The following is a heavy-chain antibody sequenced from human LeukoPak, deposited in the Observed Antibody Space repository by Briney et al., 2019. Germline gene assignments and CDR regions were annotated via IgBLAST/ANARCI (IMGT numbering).Heavy chain of an antibody. J-gene: IGHJ6*03. V-gene: IGHV1-69*13. Sequence: SLKVSCKASGGTFSSYAISWVRQAPGQGLEWMGGIIPIFGTANYAQKFQGRVTITADESTSTAYMELSSLRSEDTAVYYCARLAAADYYYYYYMDVWGKGTTVTVSS. CDR2: IIPIFGTA. CDR1: GGTFSSYA. D-gene: IGHD6-13*01. CDR3: ARLAAADYYYYYYMDV.